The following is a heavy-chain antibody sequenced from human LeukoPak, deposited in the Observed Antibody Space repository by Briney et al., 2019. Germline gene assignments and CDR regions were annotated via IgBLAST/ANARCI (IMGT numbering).Heavy chain of an antibody. CDR3: ARDREYSSSGLVWFDP. D-gene: IGHD6-6*01. CDR1: GGSVSGYY. V-gene: IGHV4-59*02. J-gene: IGHJ5*02. Sequence: SETLFLTCTVSGGSVSGYYWSWIWQPPGKGLEWIGYIYYSGSTNYNPSLKSRVTISVDTSENQFSLKLTSVTAADTAVYYCARDREYSSSGLVWFDPWGHGILVTVSS. CDR2: IYYSGST.